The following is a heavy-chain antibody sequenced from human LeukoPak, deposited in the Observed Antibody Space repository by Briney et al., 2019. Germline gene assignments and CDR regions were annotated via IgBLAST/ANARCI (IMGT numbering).Heavy chain of an antibody. V-gene: IGHV3-7*01. CDR1: GFTFSSYW. CDR3: ARDVVLLWFGELSPDYFDY. Sequence: GGSLRLSCAASGFTFSSYWMSWVRQAPGKGREWVANIKQDGSEKYYVDSVKGRFTISRDNAKNSLYLQMNSLRAEDTAVYYCARDVVLLWFGELSPDYFDYWGQGTLVTVSS. CDR2: IKQDGSEK. J-gene: IGHJ4*02. D-gene: IGHD3-10*01.